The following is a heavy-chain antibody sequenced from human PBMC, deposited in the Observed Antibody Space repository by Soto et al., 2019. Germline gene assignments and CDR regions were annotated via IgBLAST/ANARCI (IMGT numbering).Heavy chain of an antibody. CDR2: IKQDGCEK. J-gene: IGHJ2*01. D-gene: IGHD2-21*02. CDR3: AGFRRDHWYFDL. Sequence: EVQLVESGGGLVQPGGSLRLSCAASGFTFSSYGMSWVRQAPGKGLERVANIKQDGCEKYYVDSVKGRFTISRDNAKNSLYLQMNSLRAEDTAVYYCAGFRRDHWYFDLWGRGTLVTVSS. V-gene: IGHV3-7*01. CDR1: GFTFSSYG.